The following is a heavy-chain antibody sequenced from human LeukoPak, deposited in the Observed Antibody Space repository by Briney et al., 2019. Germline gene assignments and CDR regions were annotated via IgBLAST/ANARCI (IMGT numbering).Heavy chain of an antibody. Sequence: GGSLRLSCAASGFTFSSYSTNWIRQAPGKGLEWVSYISSSSSTIYYADSVKGRFTISRDNAKNSLYLQMNSLRAEDTAVYYCARDTGGRGWFDPWGQGTLVTVSS. J-gene: IGHJ5*02. CDR3: ARDTGGRGWFDP. CDR1: GFTFSSYS. V-gene: IGHV3-48*01. D-gene: IGHD2-8*02. CDR2: ISSSSSTI.